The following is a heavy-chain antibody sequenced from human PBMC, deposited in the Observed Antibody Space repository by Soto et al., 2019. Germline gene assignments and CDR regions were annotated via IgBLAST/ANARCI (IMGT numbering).Heavy chain of an antibody. CDR1: GGSISSGGYY. CDR3: ARDMSYYYGSGNINWFDP. V-gene: IGHV4-61*08. D-gene: IGHD3-10*01. CDR2: IYYSGST. J-gene: IGHJ5*02. Sequence: SETLSLTCTVSGGSISSGGYYWSWIRQHPGKGLEWIGYIYYSGSTYYNPSLKSRVTISVDTSKNQFSLKLSSVTAADTAVYYCARDMSYYYGSGNINWFDPWGQGTLVTVSS.